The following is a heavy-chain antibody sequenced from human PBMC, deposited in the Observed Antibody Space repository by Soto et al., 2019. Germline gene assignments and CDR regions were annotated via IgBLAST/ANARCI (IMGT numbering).Heavy chain of an antibody. CDR1: GFTFSSYG. Sequence: GRSLRLSCAASGFTFSSYGMHWVRQAPGKGLEWVAVIWYDGSNKYYADSVKGRFTISRDNSKNTLYLQMNSLRAEDTAVYYCARDLYPYCSGGSCYSFDYWGQGTLVTVSS. J-gene: IGHJ4*02. CDR3: ARDLYPYCSGGSCYSFDY. D-gene: IGHD2-15*01. V-gene: IGHV3-33*01. CDR2: IWYDGSNK.